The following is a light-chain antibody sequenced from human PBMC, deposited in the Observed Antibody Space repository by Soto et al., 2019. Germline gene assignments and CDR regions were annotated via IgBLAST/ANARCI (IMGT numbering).Light chain of an antibody. J-gene: IGLJ3*02. CDR2: LEGSGSY. CDR1: SGHSSYI. V-gene: IGLV4-60*03. Sequence: QAVVTQSSSASASLGSSVKLTCTLSSGHSSYIIAWHQQQPGKAPRYLMKLEGSGSYNKGSGVPDRFSGSSSGADRYLTISNLQSEDEADYYCETWDSNTRVFGGRTKLTVL. CDR3: ETWDSNTRV.